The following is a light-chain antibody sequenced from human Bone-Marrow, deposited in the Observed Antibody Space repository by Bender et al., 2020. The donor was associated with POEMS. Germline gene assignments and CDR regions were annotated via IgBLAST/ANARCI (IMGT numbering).Light chain of an antibody. J-gene: IGLJ2*01. V-gene: IGLV1-44*01. Sequence: QSVLTQPPSASGTPGQRVTISCSGGSSNIVTYTVNWYQQLPGTAPKLLIYTNNQRPSGVPDRFSGSKSGTSASLAISGLQSEDEADYYCAAWDDSLNVVVFGGGTKVTVL. CDR2: TNN. CDR3: AAWDDSLNVVV. CDR1: SSNIVTYT.